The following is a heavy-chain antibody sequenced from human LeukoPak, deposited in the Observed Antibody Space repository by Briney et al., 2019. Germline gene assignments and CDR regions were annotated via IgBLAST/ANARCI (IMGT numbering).Heavy chain of an antibody. CDR2: IRYDGSNK. CDR3: VAGSGWRFDY. CDR1: GFGFSRYA. J-gene: IGHJ4*02. V-gene: IGHV3-30*02. D-gene: IGHD6-19*01. Sequence: GGSLRLSCAASGFGFSRYAMYWVRQPPGKGLEWVAFIRYDGSNKYYADSVKGRFTISRDNSKNTLYLQMNSLRAEDTAVYYCVAGSGWRFDYWGQGTLVTVSS.